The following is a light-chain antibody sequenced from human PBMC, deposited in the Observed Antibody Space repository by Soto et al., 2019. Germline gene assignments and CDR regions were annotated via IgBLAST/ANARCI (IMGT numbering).Light chain of an antibody. J-gene: IGKJ1*01. Sequence: EIVLTQSPGTLSLSPGERATLSCGASQSVRSSYLAWYQQKLGQAPRLLIYGVSNRATGIPDRFSGSGSGTDFTLTISRLESEDFAVYYCQQYGTSPRTFGQGTKVEIK. CDR3: QQYGTSPRT. CDR1: QSVRSSY. CDR2: GVS. V-gene: IGKV3-20*01.